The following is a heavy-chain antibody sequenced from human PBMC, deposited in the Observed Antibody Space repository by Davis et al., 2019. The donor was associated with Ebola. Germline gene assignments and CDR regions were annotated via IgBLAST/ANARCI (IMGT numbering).Heavy chain of an antibody. CDR2: ITSSSSTI. J-gene: IGHJ5*02. V-gene: IGHV3-48*02. D-gene: IGHD6-6*01. CDR1: GFTFSSYA. Sequence: GGSLRLSCAASGFTFSSYAMGWVRQAPGKGLEWVSYITSSSSTIYYADSVKGRFTISRDNAKNSLYLQMNSLRDEDTAVYYCARDLVYSSSSWGWGTLVTVSS. CDR3: ARDLVYSSSS.